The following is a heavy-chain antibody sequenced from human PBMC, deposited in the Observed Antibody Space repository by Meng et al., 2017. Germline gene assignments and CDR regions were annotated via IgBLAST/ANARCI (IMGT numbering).Heavy chain of an antibody. D-gene: IGHD4-11*01. CDR1: GFSLSTSGMC. CDR2: IDWDDDK. V-gene: IGHV2-70*01. CDR3: ARIPYSNYYYYGMDV. Sequence: SGPTLVKPTQTLTLTCTFSGFSLSTSGMCVSWIRQPPGRALEWLALIDWDDDKYYSTSLKTRLTISNDTSKNQVVLTMTNMDPVDTATYYCARIPYSNYYYYGMDVWGQGTTVTVSS. J-gene: IGHJ6*02.